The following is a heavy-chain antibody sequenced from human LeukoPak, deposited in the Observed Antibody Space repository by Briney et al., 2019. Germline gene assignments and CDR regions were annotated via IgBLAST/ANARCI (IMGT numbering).Heavy chain of an antibody. D-gene: IGHD3-10*01. J-gene: IGHJ5*02. V-gene: IGHV3-23*01. Sequence: GGSLRLSCAASGFTFSSYAMSWVRQAPGKGLEWVSAISGSGGSTYYADSVKGRFTISRDNSKNTLHLQTNSLRAEDTAVYYCAKDSARLARGEFDPWGQGTLVTVSS. CDR3: AKDSARLARGEFDP. CDR2: ISGSGGST. CDR1: GFTFSSYA.